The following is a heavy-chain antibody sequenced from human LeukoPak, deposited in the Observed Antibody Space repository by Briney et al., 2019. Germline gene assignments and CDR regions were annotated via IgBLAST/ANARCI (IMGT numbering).Heavy chain of an antibody. J-gene: IGHJ6*03. CDR3: ARYGRNYDFWSGYRYYYYMDV. CDR2: INSDGSST. D-gene: IGHD3-3*01. Sequence: GGSLRLSCAASGFTFSSYWMHWVRQAPGKGLVWVSRINSDGSSTSYADSVKGRFTISRDNAKNTPYLQMNSLRAEDTAVYYCARYGRNYDFWSGYRYYYYMDVWGKGTTVTVSS. CDR1: GFTFSSYW. V-gene: IGHV3-74*01.